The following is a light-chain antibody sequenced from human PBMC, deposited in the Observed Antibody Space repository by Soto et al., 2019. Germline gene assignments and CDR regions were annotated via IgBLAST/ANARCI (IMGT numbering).Light chain of an antibody. CDR3: SSYRSSSTSYV. J-gene: IGLJ1*01. V-gene: IGLV2-14*03. CDR1: SSDIGDSNY. Sequence: QSVLTQPASVSGSPGQSITISCTGTSSDIGDSNYVSWYQQHPGKAPKLVISDVSNRPSGVSNRFSGSKSANTASLTISGLQAEDEADYYCSSYRSSSTSYVFGTGTKLTVL. CDR2: DVS.